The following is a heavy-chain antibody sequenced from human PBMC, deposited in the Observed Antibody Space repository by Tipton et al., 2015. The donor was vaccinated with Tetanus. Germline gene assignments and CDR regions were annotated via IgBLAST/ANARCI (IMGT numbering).Heavy chain of an antibody. CDR3: ARRSLTNYGLDV. Sequence: SLRLSCSVSGFLFSSYTMNWVRQAPGRGLEWVSSISSTTSYIYYSDSVKGRFTISRDNAKNTVYLQMNSLRAEDTAVHFCARRSLTNYGLDVWGQGTPVTVSS. J-gene: IGHJ6*02. D-gene: IGHD1-1*01. V-gene: IGHV3-21*01. CDR1: GFLFSSYT. CDR2: ISSTTSYI.